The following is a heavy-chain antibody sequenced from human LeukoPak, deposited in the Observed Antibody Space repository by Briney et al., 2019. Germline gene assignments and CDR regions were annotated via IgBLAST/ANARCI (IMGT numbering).Heavy chain of an antibody. CDR2: IYPGDSDT. D-gene: IGHD6-6*01. V-gene: IGHV5-51*01. Sequence: GESLKISGKGSGYGFTSYWIGWVRQMPGKGLEWMGIIYPGDSDTRYSPSFQGQVTISADKSISTAYLQWSSLKASNTAMYYCARREYSSSYDVFDIWGQGTMVTVSS. J-gene: IGHJ3*02. CDR1: GYGFTSYW. CDR3: ARREYSSSYDVFDI.